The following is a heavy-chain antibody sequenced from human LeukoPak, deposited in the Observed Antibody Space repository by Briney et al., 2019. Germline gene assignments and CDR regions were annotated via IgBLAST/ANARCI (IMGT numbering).Heavy chain of an antibody. Sequence: SETLSLTCTVSGYSIRSGYYWGWIRQPPGKGLEWIGSIDHSGTTYYIPSLKSPVTISVDTSKNQFALKLTSVTAADTAVYYCARDLSYCSGGSCYSSGYWGQGTLVTVSS. D-gene: IGHD2-15*01. V-gene: IGHV4-38-2*02. CDR3: ARDLSYCSGGSCYSSGY. CDR2: IDHSGTT. CDR1: GYSIRSGYY. J-gene: IGHJ4*02.